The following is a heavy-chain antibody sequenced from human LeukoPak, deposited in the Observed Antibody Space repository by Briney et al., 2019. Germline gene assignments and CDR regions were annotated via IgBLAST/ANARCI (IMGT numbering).Heavy chain of an antibody. CDR1: GFTFSSYA. J-gene: IGHJ4*02. CDR2: ISGSGGST. D-gene: IGHD1-1*01. V-gene: IGHV3-23*01. CDR3: AKSSPCTAGGYFDY. Sequence: GGSLRLTCAASGFTFSSYAMSWVRQAPGKGLEWVSAISGSGGSTYYADSVKGRFTISGDNSKNTLSLKMNSLRAEDTAVYYCAKSSPCTAGGYFDYCGQGTLVTVSS.